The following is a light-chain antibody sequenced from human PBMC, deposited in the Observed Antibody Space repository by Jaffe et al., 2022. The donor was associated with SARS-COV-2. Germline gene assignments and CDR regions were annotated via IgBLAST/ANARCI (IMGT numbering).Light chain of an antibody. CDR1: NSDVGNYNL. Sequence: QSALTQPASVSGSPGQSITISCTGTNSDVGNYNLVSWYQQHPGKAPKLMISEGSTRPSGFSNRFSASKSANTASLTISGLQAEDEADYYCCSYAGTSPVFGGGTKLTVL. J-gene: IGLJ2*01. CDR3: CSYAGTSPV. V-gene: IGLV2-23*01. CDR2: EGS.